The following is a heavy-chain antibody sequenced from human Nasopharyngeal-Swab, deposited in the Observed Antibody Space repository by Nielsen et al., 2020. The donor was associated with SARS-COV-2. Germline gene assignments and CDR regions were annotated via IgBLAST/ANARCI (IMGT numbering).Heavy chain of an antibody. D-gene: IGHD6-19*01. CDR2: IYYSGST. CDR3: AKGYSSGWWGGATADWFDP. V-gene: IGHV4-61*06. J-gene: IGHJ5*02. Sequence: WIRQPPGKGLEWIGYIYYSGSTNYNPSLKSRVTISVDTSKNQFSLKLSSVTAADTAVYYCAKGYSSGWWGGATADWFDPWGQGTLVNVSS.